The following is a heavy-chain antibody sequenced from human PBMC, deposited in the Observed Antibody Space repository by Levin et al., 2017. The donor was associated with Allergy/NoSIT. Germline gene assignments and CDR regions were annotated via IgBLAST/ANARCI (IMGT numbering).Heavy chain of an antibody. CDR3: AKGLRRYYFDY. D-gene: IGHD3-10*01. CDR1: GFTFSSYG. Sequence: HPGGSLRLSCAASGFTFSSYGMHWVRQAPGKGLEWVAVISYDGSNKYYADSVKGRFTISRDNSKNTLYLQMNSLRAEDTAVYYCAKGLRRYYFDYWGQGTLVTVSS. CDR2: ISYDGSNK. J-gene: IGHJ4*02. V-gene: IGHV3-30*18.